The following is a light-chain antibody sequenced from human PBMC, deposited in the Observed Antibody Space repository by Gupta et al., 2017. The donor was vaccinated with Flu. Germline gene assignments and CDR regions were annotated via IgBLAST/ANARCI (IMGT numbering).Light chain of an antibody. V-gene: IGLV2-14*01. Sequence: ITISCTGTSSDVGGYNYVSWYQQHPGKAPKLMICEVSNRPSGVSNRFSGSKSGNTASLTISGLQAEDEADYYCASYTSSSTVLFGRGTKLTVL. CDR3: ASYTSSSTVL. J-gene: IGLJ2*01. CDR2: EVS. CDR1: SSDVGGYNY.